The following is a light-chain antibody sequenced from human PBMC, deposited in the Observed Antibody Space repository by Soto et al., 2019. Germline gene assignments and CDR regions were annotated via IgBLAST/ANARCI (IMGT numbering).Light chain of an antibody. CDR3: KENSKCPLFP. Sequence: EIVVTQSPGILSVSPGDRATLSCRASQSVSTNLAWYQQKPGQAPTLLIYAASTRATGIPARFTGSGSGTHFTPTISSLQSKVFVVYYCKENSKCPLFPFGPGTRVDIK. V-gene: IGKV3-15*01. CDR2: AAS. J-gene: IGKJ3*01. CDR1: QSVSTN.